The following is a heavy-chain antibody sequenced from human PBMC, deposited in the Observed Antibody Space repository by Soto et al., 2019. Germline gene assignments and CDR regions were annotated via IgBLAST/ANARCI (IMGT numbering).Heavy chain of an antibody. Sequence: SETLSLTCTVSGGSISSGDYYWSWIRQPPGKGLEWIGYIYYSGSTYYNPSLKSRVTISVDTSKNQFSLKLSSVTAADTAVYYCARVNPVRYYYGMDVWGQGTTVTVSS. CDR1: GGSISSGDYY. V-gene: IGHV4-30-4*01. CDR3: ARVNPVRYYYGMDV. CDR2: IYYSGST. J-gene: IGHJ6*02.